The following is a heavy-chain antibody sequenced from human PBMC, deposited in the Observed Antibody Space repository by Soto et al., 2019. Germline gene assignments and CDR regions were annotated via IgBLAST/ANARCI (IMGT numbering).Heavy chain of an antibody. CDR3: ATGLIQGTGY. CDR1: GFTFSSYA. CDR2: ISYDGSNK. D-gene: IGHD2-8*01. V-gene: IGHV3-30-3*01. Sequence: QVQLVESGGGVVQPGRSLRLSCAASGFTFSSYAMHWVHQAPGKGLEWVAVISYDGSNKYYADSVKGRFTISRDNSKNTLYLQMNSLRAEDTAVYYCATGLIQGTGYWGQGTLVTVSS. J-gene: IGHJ4*02.